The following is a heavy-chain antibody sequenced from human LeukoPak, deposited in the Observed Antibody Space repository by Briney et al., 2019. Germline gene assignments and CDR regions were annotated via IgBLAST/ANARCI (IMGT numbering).Heavy chain of an antibody. D-gene: IGHD2-21*01. Sequence: SVNVSCKTSGVTFSNNSITWVRQAPGQGLEWLGGIIPILRSASYAQKFRGRLRLTSDESTTTAYMELSSLSSDDTAMYFCARARTSIRFTDSFDIWSQGTLVTVSS. CDR1: GVTFSNNS. V-gene: IGHV1-69*16. J-gene: IGHJ3*02. CDR2: IIPILRSA. CDR3: ARARTSIRFTDSFDI.